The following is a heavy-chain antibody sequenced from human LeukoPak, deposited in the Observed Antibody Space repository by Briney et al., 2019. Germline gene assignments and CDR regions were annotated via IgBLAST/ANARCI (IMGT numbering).Heavy chain of an antibody. D-gene: IGHD1-26*01. J-gene: IGHJ4*02. V-gene: IGHV3-23*01. CDR1: GFTFSSYA. CDR3: GKDRVGARGAFDY. CDR2: ISGSGGST. Sequence: HPGGSLRLSCAASGFTFSSYAMSWVRQAPGKGLEWVSAISGSGGSTYYADSAKGRFTISRDNSKNTLYLQMNSLRAEDTAVYYCGKDRVGARGAFDYWGQGALVTVSS.